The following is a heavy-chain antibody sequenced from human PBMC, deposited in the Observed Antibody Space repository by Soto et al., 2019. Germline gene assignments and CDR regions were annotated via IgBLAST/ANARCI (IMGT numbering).Heavy chain of an antibody. V-gene: IGHV3-21*01. CDR1: GFTFSSYS. CDR3: ARNLFYGDYRWFDP. J-gene: IGHJ5*02. Sequence: GGSLRLSCAASGFTFSSYSMNWVRQAPGKGLEWVSSISSSSSYIYYADSVKGRFTITRDTSASTAYMELSSLRSEDTAVYYCARNLFYGDYRWFDPWGQGTLVTVSS. D-gene: IGHD4-17*01. CDR2: ISSSSSYI.